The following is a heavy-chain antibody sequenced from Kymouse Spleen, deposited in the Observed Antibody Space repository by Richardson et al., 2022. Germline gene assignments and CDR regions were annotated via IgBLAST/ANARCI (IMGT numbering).Heavy chain of an antibody. Sequence: EVQLVESGGGLVQPGRSLRLSCAASGFTFDDYAMHWVRQAPGKGLEWVSGISWNSGSIGYADSVKGRFTISRDNAKNSLYLQMNSLRAEDTALYYCAKAPGIAAATFDYWGQGTLVTVSS. J-gene: IGHJ4*02. CDR3: AKAPGIAAATFDY. CDR1: GFTFDDYA. D-gene: IGHD6-13*01. V-gene: IGHV3-9*01. CDR2: ISWNSGSI.